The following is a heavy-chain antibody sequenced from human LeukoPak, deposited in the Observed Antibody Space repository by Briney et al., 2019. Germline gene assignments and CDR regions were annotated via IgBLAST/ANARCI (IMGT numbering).Heavy chain of an antibody. J-gene: IGHJ5*02. CDR1: GGSISSYY. V-gene: IGHV4-4*07. D-gene: IGHD3-10*01. CDR3: ARGRGNSITLIRGARAYNWFDT. CDR2: MYTSVSA. Sequence: PSETLSLTCTVSGGSISSYYWSWIRQPAGKGLEWIGRMYTSVSANHNPSLKSRVTISVDTSKNQFSLKLSSVTAADTAVYYCARGRGNSITLIRGARAYNWFDTWGQGTLVTVSS.